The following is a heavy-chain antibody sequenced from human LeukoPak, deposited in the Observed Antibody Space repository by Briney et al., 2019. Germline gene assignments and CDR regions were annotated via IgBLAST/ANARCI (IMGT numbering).Heavy chain of an antibody. V-gene: IGHV4-39*02. CDR3: ARETGYSSGWY. D-gene: IGHD6-19*01. CDR2: IYYSGST. J-gene: IGHJ4*02. CDR1: GGSISSSSYY. Sequence: SETLSLTCTVSGGSISSSSYYWGWIRQPPGKGLEWIGSIYYSGSTYYNPSLKSRVTMSVDTSKNQFSLKLSSVTAADTAVYYCARETGYSSGWYWGQGTLVTVSS.